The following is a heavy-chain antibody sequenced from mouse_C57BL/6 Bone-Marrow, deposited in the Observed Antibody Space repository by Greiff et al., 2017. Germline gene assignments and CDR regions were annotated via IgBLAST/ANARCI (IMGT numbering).Heavy chain of an antibody. D-gene: IGHD1-1*01. CDR2: IYPGDGDT. CDR3: ARWEITTVVRYFDV. Sequence: VQLQQSGPELVKPGASVKISCKASGYAFSSSWMNWVKQRPGKGLEWIGRIYPGDGDTNYNGKFKGKATLTADKSSSTAYMQLSSLTSEDSAVYFCARWEITTVVRYFDVWGTGTTVTVAS. CDR1: GYAFSSSW. J-gene: IGHJ1*03. V-gene: IGHV1-82*01.